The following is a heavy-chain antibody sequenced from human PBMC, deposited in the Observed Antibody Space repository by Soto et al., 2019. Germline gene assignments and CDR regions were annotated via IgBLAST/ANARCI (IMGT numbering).Heavy chain of an antibody. CDR1: GGSISSYY. CDR2: IYTSVST. Sequence: SETLSLTCTVSGGSISSYYWTWIRHPAGKGLEWIGRIYTSVSTNYNPSLKSRVTMSVDTSKNQFSLRLRSVTAADTAVYYCARDRGGYNDDAFDIWGQGTMVTVSS. V-gene: IGHV4-4*07. CDR3: ARDRGGYNDDAFDI. J-gene: IGHJ3*02. D-gene: IGHD5-12*01.